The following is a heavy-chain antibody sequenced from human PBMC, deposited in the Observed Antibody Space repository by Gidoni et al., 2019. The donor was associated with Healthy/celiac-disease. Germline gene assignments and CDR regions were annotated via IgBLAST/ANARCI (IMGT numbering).Heavy chain of an antibody. D-gene: IGHD6-6*01. CDR1: GYTFTGYY. CDR2: NNPNSGGT. J-gene: IGHJ4*02. Sequence: QVQLVQSGAEVKKPGASVKVSCKASGYTFTGYYMHWVRQAPGQGLEWMGWNNPNSGGTNYAQKFQGRVTMTRDTSISTAYMELSRLRSDDTAVYYCARIGGSSSSERITYFDYWSQGTLVTVSS. V-gene: IGHV1-2*02. CDR3: ARIGGSSSSERITYFDY.